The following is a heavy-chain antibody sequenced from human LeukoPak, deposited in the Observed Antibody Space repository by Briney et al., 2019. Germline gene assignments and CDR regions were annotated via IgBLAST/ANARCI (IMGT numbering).Heavy chain of an antibody. Sequence: ASVKVSCKASGYTFTSYDINWVRQATGQGLEWMGWMNPNSGNTGYAQKFQGRVTMTRNTSISTAYMELGSLRSEDTAVYYCARTGGRIAAAGRPYYFDYWGQGTLVTVSS. CDR1: GYTFTSYD. V-gene: IGHV1-8*01. CDR2: MNPNSGNT. CDR3: ARTGGRIAAAGRPYYFDY. D-gene: IGHD6-13*01. J-gene: IGHJ4*02.